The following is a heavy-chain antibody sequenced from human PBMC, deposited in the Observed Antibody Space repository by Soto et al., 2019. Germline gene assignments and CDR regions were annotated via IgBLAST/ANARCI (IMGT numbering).Heavy chain of an antibody. CDR1: GYTFTSYD. D-gene: IGHD6-6*01. Sequence: QVQLVQSGAEVKKPGASVKVSCKASGYTFTSYDINWVRQATGQGLEWMGWMNPNSGNTGYAQKFQGRVTMTRNTSISTAYMELSSLRSEDTAVYYCVTVYSSSSDGPYYYYGMDVWGQGTTVTVSS. CDR2: MNPNSGNT. V-gene: IGHV1-8*01. CDR3: VTVYSSSSDGPYYYYGMDV. J-gene: IGHJ6*02.